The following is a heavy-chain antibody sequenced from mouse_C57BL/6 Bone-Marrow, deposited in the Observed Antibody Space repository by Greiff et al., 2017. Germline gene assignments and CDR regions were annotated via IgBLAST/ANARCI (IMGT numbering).Heavy chain of an antibody. Sequence: LVESGAELARPGASVKMSCKASGYTFTSYTMHWVKPRPGQGLEWIGYINPSSGYTKYNQKFKDKATLTADKSSSTAYMQLSSLTSEDSAVYYCARVYYGYDGFAYWGQGTLVTVSA. D-gene: IGHD2-2*01. CDR2: INPSSGYT. J-gene: IGHJ3*01. CDR3: ARVYYGYDGFAY. V-gene: IGHV1-4*01. CDR1: GYTFTSYT.